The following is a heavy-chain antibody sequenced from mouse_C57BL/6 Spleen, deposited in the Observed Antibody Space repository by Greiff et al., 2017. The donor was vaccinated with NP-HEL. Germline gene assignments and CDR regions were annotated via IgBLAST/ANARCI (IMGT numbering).Heavy chain of an antibody. CDR3: GRDSNYVGFAY. CDR2: IYPGSGST. D-gene: IGHD2-5*01. CDR1: GYTLTSYR. Sequence: VHAKAPGAELVKPGASVKMFRKGFGYTLTSYRKTRVKQRPGQGPEWIGDIYPGSGSTNYNEKFKRKAKLTVDTSSSTAYMQLSSRTSEDSAVYYCGRDSNYVGFAYWGQGTLVTVSA. V-gene: IGHV1-55*01. J-gene: IGHJ3*01.